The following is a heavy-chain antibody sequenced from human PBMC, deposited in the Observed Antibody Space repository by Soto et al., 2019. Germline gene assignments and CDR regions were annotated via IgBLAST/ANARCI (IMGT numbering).Heavy chain of an antibody. J-gene: IGHJ6*02. CDR1: GASMRSYS. D-gene: IGHD3-9*01. V-gene: IGHV4-59*01. CDR3: ARDLRCCGLDV. CDR2: IFYSGSS. Sequence: PSETQSLTCNVSGASMRSYSWTWMRLSPWKGLEWIGDIFYSGSSNLNPSLRSRLSISIDTSKNKFSLMLKSVTAADTAVYYCARDLRCCGLDVWGQGTTVTVSS.